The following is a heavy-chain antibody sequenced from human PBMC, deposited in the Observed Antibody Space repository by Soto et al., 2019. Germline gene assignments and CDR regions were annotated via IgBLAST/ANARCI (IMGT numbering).Heavy chain of an antibody. CDR1: GGTFSSYA. V-gene: IGHV1-69*06. CDR3: SKGRPRYSMSIIGYYRGMDV. D-gene: IGHD6-13*01. Sequence: QVQLVQSGAEVTTPWSSVKVSCKASGGTFSSYAFSWVRPAPVQGLEWMGGIIPIFGTANYAQKFEGRVPDPADKSQRPAVMELRRLSSEDTAVYFRSKGRPRYSMSIIGYYRGMDVWGRGTTV. J-gene: IGHJ6*01. CDR2: IIPIFGTA.